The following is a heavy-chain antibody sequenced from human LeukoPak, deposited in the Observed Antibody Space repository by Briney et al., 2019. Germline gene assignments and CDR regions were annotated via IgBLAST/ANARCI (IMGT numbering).Heavy chain of an antibody. Sequence: GGSLRLSCAASGFIVSSNYMSWVRQAPGKGLELVSVIYSGGNTYYADSVKGRFTISRDNSKNTLYLQMNSLRAEDTAVYYCARSLSSAWSPFDYWGQGTLVTVSS. CDR2: IYSGGNT. J-gene: IGHJ4*02. CDR3: ARSLSSAWSPFDY. CDR1: GFIVSSNY. V-gene: IGHV3-53*05. D-gene: IGHD6-13*01.